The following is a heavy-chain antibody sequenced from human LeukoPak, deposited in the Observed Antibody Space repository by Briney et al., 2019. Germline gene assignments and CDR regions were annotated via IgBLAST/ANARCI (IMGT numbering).Heavy chain of an antibody. D-gene: IGHD4-11*01. V-gene: IGHV1-8*01. CDR3: ARDRVTRGFDY. CDR2: MNPNSGNT. J-gene: IGHJ4*02. CDR1: GYTFTSFD. Sequence: ASVKVSCKASGYTFTSFDMNWVRQATGQGLEWMGWMNPNSGNTGYAQKFQGRVTMTRNTSISTAYLELSSLRAEDTAVYYCARDRVTRGFDYWGQGTLVTVSS.